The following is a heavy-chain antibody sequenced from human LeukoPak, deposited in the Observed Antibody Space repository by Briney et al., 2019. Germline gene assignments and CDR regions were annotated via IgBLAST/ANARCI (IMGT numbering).Heavy chain of an antibody. Sequence: SETLSLARAVYGGSFSGDYWNWIRQPPGKGLEWIGEINHSGSTNSNPSLKSRVTISVDRSKNQFSLKLSSVTAADTAVYYCARRPRYSSGWYYFDSWGQGTLVTVSS. J-gene: IGHJ4*02. D-gene: IGHD6-19*01. V-gene: IGHV4-34*01. CDR3: ARRPRYSSGWYYFDS. CDR2: INHSGST. CDR1: GGSFSGDY.